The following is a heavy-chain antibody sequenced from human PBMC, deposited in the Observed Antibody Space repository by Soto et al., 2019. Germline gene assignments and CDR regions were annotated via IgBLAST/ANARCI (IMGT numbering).Heavy chain of an antibody. CDR1: GGSVSSGSYY. Sequence: SETLSLDCTVCGGSVSSGSYYWSWIRQPPGKGLEWIGYIYYSGSTNYNPSLKSRVTISVDTSKNQFSLKLSSVTAADTAVYYCASTPYDYVWGSYYNWFDPWGQGTLVTVSS. J-gene: IGHJ5*02. V-gene: IGHV4-61*01. CDR2: IYYSGST. D-gene: IGHD3-16*01. CDR3: ASTPYDYVWGSYYNWFDP.